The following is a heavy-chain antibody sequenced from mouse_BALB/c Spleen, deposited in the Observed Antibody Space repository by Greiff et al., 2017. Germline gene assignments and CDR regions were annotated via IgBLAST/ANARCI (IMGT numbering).Heavy chain of an antibody. J-gene: IGHJ4*01. Sequence: VQLKQSGPELEKPGASVKISCKASGYSFTGYNMNWVKQSNGKSLEWIGNIDPYYGGTSYNQKFKGKATLTVDKSSSTAYMQLKSLTSEDSAVYYCESAGYDYDAMDYWGQGTSVTVSS. V-gene: IGHV1-39*01. CDR1: GYSFTGYN. D-gene: IGHD2-10*02. CDR2: IDPYYGGT. CDR3: ESAGYDYDAMDY.